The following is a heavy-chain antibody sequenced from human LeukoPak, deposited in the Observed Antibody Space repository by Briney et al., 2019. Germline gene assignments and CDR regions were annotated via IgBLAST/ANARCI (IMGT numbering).Heavy chain of an antibody. CDR2: IWYDGSEK. D-gene: IGHD3-10*01. V-gene: IGHV3-33*01. CDR1: GFNFNDSG. J-gene: IGHJ4*02. CDR3: ARDGYYGSGRPFDY. Sequence: GRSLRLSCAVSGFNFNDSGMHWVRQAPGKGLEWVAVIWYDGSEKYYADSVKGRLTISRDNSKNTLYLQMNSLRADDTAVYYCARDGYYGSGRPFDYWGQGALVSVSS.